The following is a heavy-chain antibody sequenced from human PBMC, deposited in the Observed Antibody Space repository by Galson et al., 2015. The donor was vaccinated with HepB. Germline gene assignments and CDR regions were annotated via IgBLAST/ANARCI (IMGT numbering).Heavy chain of an antibody. D-gene: IGHD3-22*01. CDR2: INPNSGGT. J-gene: IGHJ3*02. V-gene: IGHV1-2*04. CDR1: GYTFTGYY. Sequence: SVKVSCKASGYTFTGYYMHWVRQAPGQGLEWMGWINPNSGGTNYAQKFQGWVTMTRDTSISTAYMELSGLRSDDTAVYYCARGRSSGYYNDAFDIWGQGTMVTVSS. CDR3: ARGRSSGYYNDAFDI.